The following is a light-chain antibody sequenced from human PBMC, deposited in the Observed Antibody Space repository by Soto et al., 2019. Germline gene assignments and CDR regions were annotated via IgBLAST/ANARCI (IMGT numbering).Light chain of an antibody. V-gene: IGKV3-15*01. J-gene: IGKJ2*01. CDR1: QSISSN. CDR3: HQYNNWPPYT. CDR2: GAS. Sequence: EIVMTQSPATLSVSPGERATLSCRASQSISSNLAWYQQKPCQAPRLLIYGASTRATGIPARFSGSVSGTEFTLTISSLQSEDFAVYYCHQYNNWPPYTFVQGTNLEIK.